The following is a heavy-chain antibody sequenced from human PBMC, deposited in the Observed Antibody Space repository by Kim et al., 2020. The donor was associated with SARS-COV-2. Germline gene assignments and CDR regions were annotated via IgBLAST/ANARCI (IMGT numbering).Heavy chain of an antibody. CDR1: GFSFNTYG. Sequence: GGSLRLSCAASGFSFNTYGMHWVRQAPGKGLEWVAFVWSDGRSKFYADSVKGRLTVSRDNSKNTLYLDMNSLRAEDTAVYYCARDSQQFCSSTSCYSGGWFDPWGQGTLVTVSS. D-gene: IGHD2-2*01. J-gene: IGHJ5*02. V-gene: IGHV3-33*01. CDR3: ARDSQQFCSSTSCYSGGWFDP. CDR2: VWSDGRSK.